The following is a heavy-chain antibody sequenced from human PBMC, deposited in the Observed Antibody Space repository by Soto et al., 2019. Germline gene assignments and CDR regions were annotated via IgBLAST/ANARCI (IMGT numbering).Heavy chain of an antibody. CDR3: ARLAITFGGVIVTSGDY. V-gene: IGHV5-10-1*01. Sequence: GESLKISCKGSGYSFTSYWISWVRQMPGKGLEWMGRIDPSDSYTNYSPSFQGHVTISADKSISTAYLQWSSLKASDTAMHYCARLAITFGGVIVTSGDYWGQGTLVTVSS. CDR2: IDPSDSYT. D-gene: IGHD3-16*02. J-gene: IGHJ4*02. CDR1: GYSFTSYW.